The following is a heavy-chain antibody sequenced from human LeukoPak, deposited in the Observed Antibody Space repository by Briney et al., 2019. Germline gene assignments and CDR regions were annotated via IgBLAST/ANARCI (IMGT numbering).Heavy chain of an antibody. CDR2: ISYSGST. CDR3: ARQPAMTLSHFDF. V-gene: IGHV4-39*01. J-gene: IGHJ4*02. CDR1: GGSVSRDNYS. Sequence: SETLSLTCTVSGGSVSRDNYSWSWIRQPPGEGLQWIGSISYSGSTYYNPSFKSRVTLFVDASKNQFSLKLTSVTAADTAIYYCARQPAMTLSHFDFWGQGTLVTVSS.